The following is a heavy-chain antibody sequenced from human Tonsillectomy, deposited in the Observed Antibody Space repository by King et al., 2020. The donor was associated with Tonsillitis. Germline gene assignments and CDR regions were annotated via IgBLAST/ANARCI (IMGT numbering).Heavy chain of an antibody. CDR2: IYWDDDK. J-gene: IGHJ4*02. Sequence: ITLKESGPTLVKPTQTLTLTCSLSGFSVSTSGVGVGWIRQPPGKALEWLALIYWDDDKRYSPSLKSRITITKDTSRNQVVLTMTNLDPVDTATYYCAHSPLDGYLFDYWGQGTLVTVSS. CDR1: GFSVSTSGVG. CDR3: AHSPLDGYLFDY. V-gene: IGHV2-5*02. D-gene: IGHD6-25*01.